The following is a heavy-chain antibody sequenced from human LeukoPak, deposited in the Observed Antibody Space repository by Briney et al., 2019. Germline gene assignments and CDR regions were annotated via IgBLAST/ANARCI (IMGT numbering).Heavy chain of an antibody. CDR3: AKGVRISMVRGAFDI. Sequence: PGRSLRLSCAASGFTFSNYWMHWVGQAPGKGLMWFSRINRDGGSTSYADSVKGRFTISRDNAKNSLYLQMNSLRAEDTALYYCAKGVRISMVRGAFDIWGQGTMVTVSS. J-gene: IGHJ3*02. CDR1: GFTFSNYW. CDR2: INRDGGST. D-gene: IGHD3-10*01. V-gene: IGHV3-74*01.